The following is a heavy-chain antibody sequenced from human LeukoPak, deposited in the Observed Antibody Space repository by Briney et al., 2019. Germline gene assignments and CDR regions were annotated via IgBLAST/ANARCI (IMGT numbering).Heavy chain of an antibody. CDR2: ISSSSSTI. CDR3: ARDRRFLDYRGAFDI. CDR1: GFTFSSYS. J-gene: IGHJ3*02. D-gene: IGHD3-3*01. V-gene: IGHV3-48*01. Sequence: GGSLRLSCAASGFTFSSYSMNWVRQAPGKGLEWVSYISSSSSTIYYADSVKGRFTISRDNAKNSLYLQMNSLRAEDTAVYYCARDRRFLDYRGAFDIWGQGTMVTVSS.